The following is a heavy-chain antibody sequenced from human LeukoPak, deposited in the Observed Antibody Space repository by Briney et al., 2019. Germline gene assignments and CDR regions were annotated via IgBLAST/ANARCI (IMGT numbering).Heavy chain of an antibody. CDR1: GSSISSGGYY. CDR2: IYYSGST. J-gene: IGHJ4*02. Sequence: SQTLSLTCTVSGSSISSGGYYWSWIRQHPGKGLEWIGYIYYSGSTYYNPSLKSRVTISVDTSKNQFSLKLSSVTAADTAVYYCARDDGYSAFDYWGQGTLVTVSS. D-gene: IGHD5-24*01. V-gene: IGHV4-31*03. CDR3: ARDDGYSAFDY.